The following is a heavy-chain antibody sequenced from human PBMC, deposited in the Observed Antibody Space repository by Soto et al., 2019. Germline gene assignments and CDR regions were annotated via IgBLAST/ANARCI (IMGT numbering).Heavy chain of an antibody. J-gene: IGHJ5*02. CDR1: GGSISSYY. CDR3: ARDRAYCSSTSCYPGGWFDP. D-gene: IGHD2-2*01. V-gene: IGHV4-59*01. CDR2: IYYSGST. Sequence: QVQLQESGPGLVKPSETLSLTCTVSGGSISSYYWSWIRQPPGKGLEWIGYIYYSGSTNYNPSLKSRVTISVDTSKNQFSLKLSSVTAADTAVYYCARDRAYCSSTSCYPGGWFDPWGQGTLVTVSS.